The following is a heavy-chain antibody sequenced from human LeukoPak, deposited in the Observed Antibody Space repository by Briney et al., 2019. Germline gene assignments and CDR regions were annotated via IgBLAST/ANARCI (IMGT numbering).Heavy chain of an antibody. Sequence: SETLSLTCTVSGGSISSSSYYWGWIRQPPGKGLEWIGNIYYSGSTYYNPSLKSRVTISVDTSKNQFSLKLSSVTAADTAVYYCARERADTAMVLNVFDYWGQGTLVTVSS. V-gene: IGHV4-39*07. D-gene: IGHD5-18*01. CDR1: GGSISSSSYY. CDR2: IYYSGST. J-gene: IGHJ4*02. CDR3: ARERADTAMVLNVFDY.